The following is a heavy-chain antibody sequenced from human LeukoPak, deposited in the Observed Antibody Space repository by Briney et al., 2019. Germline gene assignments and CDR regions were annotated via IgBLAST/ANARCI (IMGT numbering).Heavy chain of an antibody. CDR1: GGSISSYY. CDR2: IYYSGST. CDR3: ASLSGTHWSAFAI. D-gene: IGHD1-26*01. V-gene: IGHV4-59*01. Sequence: SETLSLTCTVSGGSISSYYWSWIRQPPGKGLEWIGYIYYSGSTNYNPSLKSRVTISVDTSKNQFSPKLRSVTAADTAVYYCASLSGTHWSAFAIWGQGTMVTVSS. J-gene: IGHJ3*02.